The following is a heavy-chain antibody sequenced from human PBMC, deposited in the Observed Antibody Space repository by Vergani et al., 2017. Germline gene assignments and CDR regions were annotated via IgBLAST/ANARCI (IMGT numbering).Heavy chain of an antibody. Sequence: QVQLVESGGNVVQSGTSLRLSCAASGFSFGSYGMHWVRQSPGKGLEWVAVISNDGGNKYYADSVKGRFTIYKDNTVDMLSLQMNSLRPDDTAVYYCVRDRVDIVATATDYYYYCGMDVWGQGTTVTVSS. CDR1: GFSFGSYG. CDR2: ISNDGGNK. CDR3: VRDRVDIVATATDYYYYCGMDV. D-gene: IGHD5-12*01. J-gene: IGHJ6*02. V-gene: IGHV3-30*03.